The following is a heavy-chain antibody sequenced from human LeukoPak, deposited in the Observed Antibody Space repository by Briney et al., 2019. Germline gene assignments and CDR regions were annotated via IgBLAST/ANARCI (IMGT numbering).Heavy chain of an antibody. CDR3: ARDPSSVTLYFFDY. Sequence: ASVKLSCKASGYTFRGNYIHWLRQAPGQGLERMGWIDANNGDTKSAQKFQGRVTMSRDTSISTAYMDLSSLSPDDAAVYYCARDPSSVTLYFFDYWGQGTLVTVSS. CDR1: GYTFRGNY. V-gene: IGHV1-2*02. D-gene: IGHD4-11*01. J-gene: IGHJ4*02. CDR2: IDANNGDT.